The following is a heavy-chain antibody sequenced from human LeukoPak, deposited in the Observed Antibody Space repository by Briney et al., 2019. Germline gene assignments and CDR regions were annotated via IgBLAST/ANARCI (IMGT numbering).Heavy chain of an antibody. CDR1: GFTFSSYS. J-gene: IGHJ3*02. CDR2: ISSSSTI. Sequence: GGSLRLSCAASGFTFSSYSMNWVRQAPGKGLEWVSYISSSSTIYYADSVKGRFTISRDNAKNSLYLQMNSLRAEDTAVYYCARVRVVGAFDIWGQGTMVTVSS. CDR3: ARVRVVGAFDI. V-gene: IGHV3-48*04. D-gene: IGHD2-15*01.